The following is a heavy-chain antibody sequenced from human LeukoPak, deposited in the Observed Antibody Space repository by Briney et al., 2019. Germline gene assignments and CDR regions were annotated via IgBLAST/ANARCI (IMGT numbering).Heavy chain of an antibody. CDR1: GGSNSSGGYY. CDR3: ARVSVGVVKYYFDY. D-gene: IGHD3-3*01. CDR2: IYYSGST. V-gene: IGHV4-31*03. Sequence: SETLSLTCTVSGGSNSSGGYYWSWIRQHPGKGLEWIGYIYYSGSTYYNPSLKSRVTISVDTSKNQFSLKLSSVTAADTAVYYCARVSVGVVKYYFDYWGQGTLVTVSS. J-gene: IGHJ4*02.